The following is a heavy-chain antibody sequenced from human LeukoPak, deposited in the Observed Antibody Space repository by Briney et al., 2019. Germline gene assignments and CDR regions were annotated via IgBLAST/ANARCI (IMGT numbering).Heavy chain of an antibody. CDR3: ARGGYTLYSSWFGQGAFDI. J-gene: IGHJ3*02. V-gene: IGHV3-74*01. CDR2: INSDGSST. CDR1: GFTFSSYW. D-gene: IGHD6-13*01. Sequence: GGSLRLSCAASGFTFSSYWMHWVRQAPGKGLVWVSRINSDGSSTSYADSVKGRFTISRDNAKNTLYLQMNSLRAEDTAVYYCARGGYTLYSSWFGQGAFDIWGQGTMVTVSS.